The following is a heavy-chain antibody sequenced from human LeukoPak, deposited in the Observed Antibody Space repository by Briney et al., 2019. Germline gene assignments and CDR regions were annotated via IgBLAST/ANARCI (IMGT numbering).Heavy chain of an antibody. CDR2: IYYSGST. Sequence: SETLSLTCTVSGGSISSYYWSWIRQPPGKGLEWIGYIYYSGSTNYNPSLKSRVTISVDTSKNQFSLKLSSVTAADTAVYYCARDVDGGNTGFFHHWGQGTLVTVSS. D-gene: IGHD4-23*01. V-gene: IGHV4-59*01. CDR1: GGSISSYY. CDR3: ARDVDGGNTGFFHH. J-gene: IGHJ1*01.